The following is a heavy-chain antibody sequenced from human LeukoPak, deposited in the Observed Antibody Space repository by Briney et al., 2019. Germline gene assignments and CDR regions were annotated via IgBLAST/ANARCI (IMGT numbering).Heavy chain of an antibody. CDR3: ARDGYGSGHFDY. CDR1: GGTFSSYA. J-gene: IGHJ4*02. CDR2: IIPIFGTA. D-gene: IGHD1-1*01. Sequence: GASVKVSCKASGGTFSSYAISWVRQAPGQGLEWMGGIIPIFGTANYAQKFQGRVTITADESTSTAYMELSSLRSEDTAVYYCARDGYGSGHFDYWGQGPLVTVSS. V-gene: IGHV1-69*13.